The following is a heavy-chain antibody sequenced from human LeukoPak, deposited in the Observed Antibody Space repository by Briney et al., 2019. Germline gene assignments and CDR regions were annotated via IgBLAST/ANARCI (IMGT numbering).Heavy chain of an antibody. J-gene: IGHJ4*02. CDR3: VRDRGYSNFDY. CDR1: GFTFSNYW. CDR2: MKEDGSEI. D-gene: IGHD4-11*01. V-gene: IGHV3-7*01. Sequence: GGSLRLSCATSGFTFSNYWMSWVRQAPGKGLEWVANMKEDGSEINYVDSVKDRFTISRDNAQDSLYLQMNSLRAEDTAVYYCVRDRGYSNFDYWGQGTLVTVSS.